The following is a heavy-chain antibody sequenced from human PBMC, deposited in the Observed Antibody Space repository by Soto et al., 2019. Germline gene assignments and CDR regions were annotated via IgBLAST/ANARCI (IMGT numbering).Heavy chain of an antibody. CDR1: GFTFSSYS. Sequence: VQLVQSGGGLVKPGGSLRLSCAASGFTFSSYSMNWVRQAPGKGLEWVSCISSSSTDIYYADSVKGRFTISRDNAKNLLYLQMNSLRGEDTAVYYCARADIVAIGIPRFYHYGMDVWGQGTTVTVSS. J-gene: IGHJ6*02. CDR3: ARADIVAIGIPRFYHYGMDV. V-gene: IGHV3-21*06. D-gene: IGHD6-13*01. CDR2: ISSSSTDI.